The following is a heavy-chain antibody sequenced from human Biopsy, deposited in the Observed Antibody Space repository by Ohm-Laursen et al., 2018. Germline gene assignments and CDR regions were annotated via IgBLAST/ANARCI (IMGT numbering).Heavy chain of an antibody. V-gene: IGHV4-4*07. D-gene: IGHD2-2*01. Sequence: PSETLSLTCSVSGASSSTGYWNWIRQSAGKGLEWIGRTYVYGRTDYNPSLGGRVTMSVDTSKNQLSLKVRSVTAADTAVYFCAREEGIPTASQFDPWGQGTQITVSS. CDR1: GASSSTGY. CDR2: TYVYGRT. CDR3: AREEGIPTASQFDP. J-gene: IGHJ5*02.